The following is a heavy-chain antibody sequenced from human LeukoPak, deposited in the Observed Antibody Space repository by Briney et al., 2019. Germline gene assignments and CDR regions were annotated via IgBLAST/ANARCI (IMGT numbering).Heavy chain of an antibody. CDR1: GGTFSIYA. V-gene: IGHV1-69*13. J-gene: IGHJ5*02. D-gene: IGHD4-17*01. Sequence: SVKVSCKASGGTFSIYAISWVRQALGQGLEWMGGIIPIFGTANYAQKFQGRVTITADESTSTAYMELSSLRSEDTAVYYCARGFTDYGTLINWFDPWGQGTLVTVSS. CDR2: IIPIFGTA. CDR3: ARGFTDYGTLINWFDP.